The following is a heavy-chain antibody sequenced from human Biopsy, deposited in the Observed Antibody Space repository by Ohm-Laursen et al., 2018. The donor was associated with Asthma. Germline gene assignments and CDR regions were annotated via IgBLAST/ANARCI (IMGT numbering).Heavy chain of an antibody. CDR2: IYYSGGT. CDR1: GFSLSSGGYY. D-gene: IGHD2-15*01. Sequence: SRTLSLTCRVSGFSLSSGGYYWSWIRHHPGKGLEWIGNIYYSGGTYYNPSLQSRATISIDTSMSQFSLKLKSVTAADTAVYYCARDRNYCSDGTCVHYYGVDVWGPGTTVTVSS. CDR3: ARDRNYCSDGTCVHYYGVDV. V-gene: IGHV4-31*03. J-gene: IGHJ6*02.